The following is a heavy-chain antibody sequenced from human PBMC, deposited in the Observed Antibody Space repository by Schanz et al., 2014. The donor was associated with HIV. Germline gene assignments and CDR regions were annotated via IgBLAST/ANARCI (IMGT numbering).Heavy chain of an antibody. CDR1: GYTFSGYY. V-gene: IGHV1-2*02. Sequence: QVQLIQSGAEVKKPGASVKVSCKASGYTFSGYYIHWVRQAPGQGLEWMGWMNPNSGVTEDAQKFQGRLTMTTDTSTSTAYMELRSLRSDDTAVYYCAKGQDWPGPQLDHWGHGSLVIVSS. CDR3: AKGQDWPGPQLDH. J-gene: IGHJ4*03. D-gene: IGHD3-9*01. CDR2: MNPNSGVT.